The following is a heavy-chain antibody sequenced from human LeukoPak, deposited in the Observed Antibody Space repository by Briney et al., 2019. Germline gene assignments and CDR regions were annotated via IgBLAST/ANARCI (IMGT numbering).Heavy chain of an antibody. CDR2: TYYSGST. J-gene: IGHJ4*02. CDR1: GGSISSYY. V-gene: IGHV4-59*01. CDR3: ARELKYYFDY. Sequence: SETLSLTCTVSGGSISSYYWSWIRQPPGKGLEWIGYTYYSGSTNYNPSLKSRVTISVDTSKNQFSLKLSSVTAADTAVYYCARELKYYFDYWGQGTLVTVSS.